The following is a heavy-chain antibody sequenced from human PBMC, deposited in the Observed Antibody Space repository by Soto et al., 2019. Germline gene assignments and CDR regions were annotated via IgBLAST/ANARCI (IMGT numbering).Heavy chain of an antibody. Sequence: SETLSLTCTVSGGSISSYYWSWIRQPPGKGLEWIGYIYYSGSTNYNPSLKSRVTISVDTSKNQFSLKLSSVTAADTAMYYCARLHTYYYDSSGFDYWGQGTLVTVSS. CDR2: IYYSGST. CDR1: GGSISSYY. D-gene: IGHD3-22*01. J-gene: IGHJ4*02. V-gene: IGHV4-59*01. CDR3: ARLHTYYYDSSGFDY.